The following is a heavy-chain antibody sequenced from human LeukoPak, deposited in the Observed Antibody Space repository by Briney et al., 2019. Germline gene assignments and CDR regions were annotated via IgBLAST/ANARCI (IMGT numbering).Heavy chain of an antibody. Sequence: GGSLRLSCAASGFTFSSYSMNWVRQAPGKGLEWVSSISSSSSYIYYADSVKGRFTISRDNAKNSLYLQMNSLRAEDTAVYYCARGWNYYDSGGHRRPFDYWGQGTLVTVSS. CDR3: ARGWNYYDSGGHRRPFDY. V-gene: IGHV3-21*01. CDR1: GFTFSSYS. CDR2: ISSSSSYI. D-gene: IGHD3-22*01. J-gene: IGHJ4*02.